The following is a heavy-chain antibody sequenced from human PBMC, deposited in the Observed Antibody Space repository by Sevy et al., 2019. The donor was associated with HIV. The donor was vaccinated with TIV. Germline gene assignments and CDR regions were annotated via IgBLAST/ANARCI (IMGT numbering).Heavy chain of an antibody. CDR2: ISYDGSNK. D-gene: IGHD2-2*01. J-gene: IGHJ6*02. CDR3: ARVDKVVQIVVVPAARIDTPRWGMDV. V-gene: IGHV3-30*04. Sequence: GGSLRLSCAASGFTFSSYAMHWVRQAPGKGLEWVAVISYDGSNKYYADSVKGRCTSSRVNSKITLYLLMNSLRAVDTAVYYCARVDKVVQIVVVPAARIDTPRWGMDVWGQGTTVTVSS. CDR1: GFTFSSYA.